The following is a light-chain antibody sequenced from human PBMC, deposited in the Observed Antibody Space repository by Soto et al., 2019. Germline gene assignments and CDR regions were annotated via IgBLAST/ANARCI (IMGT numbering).Light chain of an antibody. CDR3: QQYYSYPRT. V-gene: IGKV1-8*01. CDR1: QGISSY. CDR2: AAS. Sequence: AIRMTQSPSSLSASTGDRVTITCRASQGISSYLAWYQQKPGKAPKLLIYAASTLQSGVPSRFSGSGSWTDFTLTISCLQSEDFATYYCQQYYSYPRTFGGGNKVEIK. J-gene: IGKJ4*01.